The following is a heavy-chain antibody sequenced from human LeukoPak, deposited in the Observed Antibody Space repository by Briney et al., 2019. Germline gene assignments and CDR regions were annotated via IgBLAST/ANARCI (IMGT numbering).Heavy chain of an antibody. CDR1: GGSISSYY. Sequence: SETLSLTCTVSGGSISSYYWSWIRQPPGKGLEWIGYIYYSGSTNYNPSLKSRVTISVDTSKNQFSQKLSSVTAADTAVYYCARDLLYDSSGCAFDIWGQGTMVTVSS. CDR3: ARDLLYDSSGCAFDI. J-gene: IGHJ3*02. D-gene: IGHD3-22*01. V-gene: IGHV4-59*01. CDR2: IYYSGST.